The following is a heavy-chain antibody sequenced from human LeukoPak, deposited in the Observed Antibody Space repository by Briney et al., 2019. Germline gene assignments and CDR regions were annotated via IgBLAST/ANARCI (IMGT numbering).Heavy chain of an antibody. Sequence: PGGSLRLSCAASGFSFSTFGMHWVRQTPGKGLEWVSHISKDESNKYYADSVKGRFTISRDTSKNTLFLQMNSLRVEDTAVYYCAKDNPVLEYWGQGTLATVSS. CDR1: GFSFSTFG. CDR2: ISKDESNK. V-gene: IGHV3-30*18. J-gene: IGHJ4*02. CDR3: AKDNPVLEY.